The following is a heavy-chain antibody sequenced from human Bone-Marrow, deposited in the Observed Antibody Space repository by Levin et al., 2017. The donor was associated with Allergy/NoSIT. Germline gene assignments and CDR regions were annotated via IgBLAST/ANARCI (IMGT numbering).Heavy chain of an antibody. Sequence: SCAASGFTFSSYGMHWVRQAPGKGLEWGAVIWYDGSDKYYVDSVKGRFTISRDNSKKTLYLRMNSLRAEDTAVYYCAKAVAGTGTPHLWGQGTLVTVSS. J-gene: IGHJ4*02. D-gene: IGHD6-19*01. CDR3: AKAVAGTGTPHL. CDR2: IWYDGSDK. CDR1: GFTFSSYG. V-gene: IGHV3-33*06.